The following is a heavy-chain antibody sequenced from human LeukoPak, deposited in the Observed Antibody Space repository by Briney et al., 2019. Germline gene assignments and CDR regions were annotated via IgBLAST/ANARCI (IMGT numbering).Heavy chain of an antibody. CDR3: ASSPDSGSYSPRQYYYYYYMDV. V-gene: IGHV1-8*01. CDR1: GYTFTSYD. D-gene: IGHD1-26*01. Sequence: ASVKVSCKASGYTFTSYDINWVRQATGQGLEWVGWMNPISGNTGYAQKFQGRVTMTRNTSISTAYMELSSLRSEDTAVYYCASSPDSGSYSPRQYYYYYYMDVWGKGTTVTVSS. CDR2: MNPISGNT. J-gene: IGHJ6*03.